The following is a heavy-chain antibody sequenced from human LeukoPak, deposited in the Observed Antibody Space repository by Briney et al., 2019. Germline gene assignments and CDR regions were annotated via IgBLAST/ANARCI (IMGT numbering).Heavy chain of an antibody. CDR1: GFTFSSYS. V-gene: IGHV3-21*01. CDR2: ISSSSSYI. Sequence: GGSLRLSCAASGFTFSSYSMNWVRQAPGKGLEWVSSISSSSSYIYYADSVKGRFTISRDNAKNSLYLQMNSLRAEDTAVYYCARDFLATTNDYWGREPWSPSPQ. J-gene: IGHJ4*02. D-gene: IGHD5-12*01. CDR3: ARDFLATTNDY.